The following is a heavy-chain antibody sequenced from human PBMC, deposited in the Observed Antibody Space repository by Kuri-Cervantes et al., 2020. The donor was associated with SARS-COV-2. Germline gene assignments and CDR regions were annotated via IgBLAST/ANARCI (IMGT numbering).Heavy chain of an antibody. Sequence: GGSLRLSCAASGFTFDDYGMSWVRQAPGKGLEWVANIKQDGSEKYYVDSVKGRFTISRDNAKNSLYLQMNSLRAEDTAVYYCARGSAGGRYSNYVLDYWGQGTPVTVSS. V-gene: IGHV3-7*03. CDR3: ARGSAGGRYSNYVLDY. D-gene: IGHD4-11*01. J-gene: IGHJ4*02. CDR2: IKQDGSEK. CDR1: GFTFDDYG.